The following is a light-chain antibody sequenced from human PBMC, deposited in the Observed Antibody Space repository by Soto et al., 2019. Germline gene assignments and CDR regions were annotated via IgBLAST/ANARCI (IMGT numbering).Light chain of an antibody. CDR2: GAS. J-gene: IGKJ2*01. CDR1: QSVSSSY. Sequence: EIVLTQSPGTLSLSPGERATLSCRASQSVSSSYLAWYQQRPGQAPRLLIYGASNRATGIPARFSGSGSGTEFTLTISSLQSEDVAVYYCQQYSNWPPYTFGQGTKVDIK. V-gene: IGKV3-15*01. CDR3: QQYSNWPPYT.